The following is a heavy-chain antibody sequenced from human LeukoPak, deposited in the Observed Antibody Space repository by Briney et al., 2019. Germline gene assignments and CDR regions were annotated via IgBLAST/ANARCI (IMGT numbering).Heavy chain of an antibody. J-gene: IGHJ6*02. CDR1: GGSISSNNW. CDR2: INHSGST. CDR3: ARGHPLYSSGWYRHYYGMDV. D-gene: IGHD6-19*01. V-gene: IGHV4-4*02. Sequence: SETLSLTCAVSGGSISSNNWWGWVRQPPGKGLEWIGEINHSGSTNYNPSLKSRVTISVDTSKNQFSLKLSSVTAADTAVYYCARGHPLYSSGWYRHYYGMDVWGQGTTVTVSS.